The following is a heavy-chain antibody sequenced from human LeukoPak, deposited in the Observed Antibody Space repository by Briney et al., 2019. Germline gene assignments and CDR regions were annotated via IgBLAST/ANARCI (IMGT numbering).Heavy chain of an antibody. V-gene: IGHV3-48*01. CDR1: GFTFSSYS. Sequence: GGSLRLSCAASGFTFSSYSMNWVRQAPGKGLEWVSYISSSSSTIYYADSVKGRFTISRDNSKNPLYLQMNSLRAEDTAVYYCAKSRPVYYGSGSYYLNPFDSWGQGTLVTVSS. J-gene: IGHJ4*02. CDR2: ISSSSSTI. D-gene: IGHD3-10*01. CDR3: AKSRPVYYGSGSYYLNPFDS.